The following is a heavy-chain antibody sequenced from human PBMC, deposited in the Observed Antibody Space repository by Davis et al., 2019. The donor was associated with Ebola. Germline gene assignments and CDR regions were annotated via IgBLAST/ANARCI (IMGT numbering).Heavy chain of an antibody. CDR3: AIDYAFWSGYFHYYGMDV. CDR2: KRYDGSNN. J-gene: IGHJ6*02. CDR1: GFTSSNYG. D-gene: IGHD3-3*01. V-gene: IGHV3-30*02. Sequence: GGPLRPSFEAPGFTSSNYGMHWVRQAPGTGLVRVSVKRYDGSNNASADSLKGRFTISRDNSKNTLYLQMNSLRAEDTAVYYCAIDYAFWSGYFHYYGMDVLSRGSTVTVSS.